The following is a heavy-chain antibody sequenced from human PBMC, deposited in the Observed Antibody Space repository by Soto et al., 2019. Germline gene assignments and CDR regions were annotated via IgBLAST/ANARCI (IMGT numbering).Heavy chain of an antibody. J-gene: IGHJ5*02. CDR1: GFTFSSYA. CDR3: AKSELTAIPKNNWFDP. Sequence: GGSLRLSCAASGFTFSSYAMSWVRQAPGKGLEWVSAISGSGGSTYYADSVKGRFTISRDNSKNTLYLQMNSLRAEDTAVYYCAKSELTAIPKNNWFDPWGQGTLVTVSS. D-gene: IGHD2-21*02. CDR2: ISGSGGST. V-gene: IGHV3-23*01.